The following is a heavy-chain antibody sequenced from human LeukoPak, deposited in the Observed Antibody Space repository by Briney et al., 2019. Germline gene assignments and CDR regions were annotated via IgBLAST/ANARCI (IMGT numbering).Heavy chain of an antibody. CDR3: ARPGDCSSTSCSGYMDV. J-gene: IGHJ6*03. V-gene: IGHV4-34*01. CDR2: INHSGST. D-gene: IGHD2-2*01. CDR1: GGSFSGYY. Sequence: TASETLSLTCAVYGGSFSGYYWSWTRQPPGKGLEWIGEINHSGSTNYNPSLKSRVTTSVDRSKNQFSLKLSSVTAADTAVYYCARPGDCSSTSCSGYMDVWGKGTTVTVSS.